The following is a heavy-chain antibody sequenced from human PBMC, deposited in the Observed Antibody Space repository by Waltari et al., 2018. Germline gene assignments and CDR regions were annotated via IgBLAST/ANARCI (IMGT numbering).Heavy chain of an antibody. CDR3: ARDPVRFLEWLVGAFDI. J-gene: IGHJ3*02. CDR1: GFTFSSYG. CDR2: IRYDGSNK. D-gene: IGHD3-3*01. V-gene: IGHV3-30*02. Sequence: QVQLVESGGGVVQPGGSLRLSCAASGFTFSSYGMHWVRQAPGKGLEWVAFIRYDGSNKYYADSVKGRFTISRDNSKNTLYLQMNSLRAEDTAVYYCARDPVRFLEWLVGAFDIWGQGTMVTVSS.